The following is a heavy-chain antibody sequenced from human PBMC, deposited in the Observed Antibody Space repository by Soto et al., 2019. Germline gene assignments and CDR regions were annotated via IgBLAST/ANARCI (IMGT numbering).Heavy chain of an antibody. CDR1: GFTFDDYA. V-gene: IGHV3-9*01. D-gene: IGHD3-22*01. Sequence: PGGSLRLSCAASGFTFDDYAMHWVRQAPGKGLEWVSGISWNSGSIGYADSVKGRFTISRDNAKNSLYLQMNSLRAEDTAVYYCAKKGYYYDSSGYYPHDAFDIWGQGTMVTVSS. CDR2: ISWNSGSI. J-gene: IGHJ3*02. CDR3: AKKGYYYDSSGYYPHDAFDI.